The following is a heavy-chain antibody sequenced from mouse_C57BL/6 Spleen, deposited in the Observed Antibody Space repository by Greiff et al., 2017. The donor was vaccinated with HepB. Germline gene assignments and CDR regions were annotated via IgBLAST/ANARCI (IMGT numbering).Heavy chain of an antibody. J-gene: IGHJ2*01. CDR2: INPNNGGT. D-gene: IGHD1-1*01. Sequence: EVQLQQSGPELVKPGASVKIPCKASGYTFTDYNMDWVKQSHGKSLEWIGDINPNNGGTIYNQKFKGKATLTVDKSSSTAYMELRSLTSEDTAVYYCARSPDYYGSSYEDYFDYWGQGTTLTVSS. CDR3: ARSPDYYGSSYEDYFDY. V-gene: IGHV1-18*01. CDR1: GYTFTDYN.